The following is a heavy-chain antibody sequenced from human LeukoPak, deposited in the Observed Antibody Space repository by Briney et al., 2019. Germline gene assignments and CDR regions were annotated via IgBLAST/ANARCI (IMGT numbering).Heavy chain of an antibody. Sequence: GGSLRLSCAASGFTFSSYAMHWVRQAPGKGLEWVAVISYDGSNKYYADSVKGRFTIPRDNSKNTLYLQMNSLRAEDTAVYYCAKMAAAAKGYFDYWGQGTLVIVSS. CDR2: ISYDGSNK. CDR3: AKMAAAAKGYFDY. V-gene: IGHV3-30-3*02. J-gene: IGHJ4*02. CDR1: GFTFSSYA. D-gene: IGHD6-13*01.